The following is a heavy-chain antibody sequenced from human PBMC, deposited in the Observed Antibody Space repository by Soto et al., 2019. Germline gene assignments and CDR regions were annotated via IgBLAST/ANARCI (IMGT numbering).Heavy chain of an antibody. J-gene: IGHJ4*02. CDR2: ISYDGSNK. CDR3: AKEGYSSGWRGFGY. CDR1: GFTFSSYG. Sequence: VGSLRLSCAASGFTFSSYGMHWVRQAPGKGLEWVAVISYDGSNKYYADSVKGRFTISRDNSKNTLYLQMNSLRAEDTDVYYCAKEGYSSGWRGFGYWGQGTLVTVSS. D-gene: IGHD6-19*01. V-gene: IGHV3-30*18.